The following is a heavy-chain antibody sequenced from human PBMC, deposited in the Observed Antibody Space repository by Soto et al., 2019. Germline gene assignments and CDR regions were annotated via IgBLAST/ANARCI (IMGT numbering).Heavy chain of an antibody. CDR2: ITTSSSTI. Sequence: EVQLVESGGGLVQHGGSLRLSCAASGFAFSTYSMNWVRQAPGKGLEWVSYITTSSSTIYYADSVKGRFTISRDNAKNSLYLQMNNLRAEDTAVYFCATIGDPWSAYPYYFDYWGPGTLVTVSS. CDR1: GFAFSTYS. V-gene: IGHV3-48*01. J-gene: IGHJ4*02. D-gene: IGHD3-3*01. CDR3: ATIGDPWSAYPYYFDY.